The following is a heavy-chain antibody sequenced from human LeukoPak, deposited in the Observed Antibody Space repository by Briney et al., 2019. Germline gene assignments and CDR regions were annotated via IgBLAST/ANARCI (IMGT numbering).Heavy chain of an antibody. CDR3: ARDPYSSGWYYYD. CDR2: ISSSSYI. Sequence: GGSLRLSCAASGFTFSSYSMNWVRQAPGKGLEWVSFISSSSYIYYADSVKGRFTISRDNAKNSLYLQMNSLRAEDTAVYYCARDPYSSGWYYYDWGQGTLVTVSS. D-gene: IGHD6-19*01. CDR1: GFTFSSYS. J-gene: IGHJ4*02. V-gene: IGHV3-21*01.